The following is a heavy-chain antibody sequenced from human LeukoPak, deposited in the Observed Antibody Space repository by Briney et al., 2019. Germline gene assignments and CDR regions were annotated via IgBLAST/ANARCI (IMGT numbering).Heavy chain of an antibody. V-gene: IGHV4-34*01. CDR3: ARGYCSSTSCYTFDY. D-gene: IGHD2-2*02. CDR1: GGSFSGYY. CDR2: INHSGST. Sequence: PSETLSLTCAHYGGSFSGYYWSWIRQPPGKGLEWIGEINHSGSTNYNPSLKSRVTISVDTSKNQFSLKLSSVTAADTAVYYCARGYCSSTSCYTFDYWGQGTLVTVSS. J-gene: IGHJ4*02.